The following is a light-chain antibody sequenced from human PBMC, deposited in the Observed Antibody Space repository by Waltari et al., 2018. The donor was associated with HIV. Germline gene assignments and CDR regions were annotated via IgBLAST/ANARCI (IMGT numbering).Light chain of an antibody. CDR1: QSVSSSY. V-gene: IGKV3-20*01. J-gene: IGKJ3*01. CDR2: GSS. Sequence: EIVLTQSPGTLSLSPGERVNLSCRASQSVSSSYLAWYQQKPGQAPRLLIYGSSSRAAGIPDRFSGSGSGTDFTLTISRLEPEDFAVYYCQQYGSSFTFGPGTKVDIK. CDR3: QQYGSSFT.